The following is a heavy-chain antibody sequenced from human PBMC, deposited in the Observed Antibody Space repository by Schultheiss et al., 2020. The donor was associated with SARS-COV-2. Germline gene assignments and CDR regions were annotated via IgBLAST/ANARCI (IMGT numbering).Heavy chain of an antibody. CDR1: GGSFSGYY. Sequence: GSLRLSCAVYGGSFSGYYWSWIRQPPGKGLEWIGEINHSGSTNYNPSLKSRVTISVDTSKNQFSLKLSSVTAADTAVYYCARNWQGSPNWFDPWGQGTLVTVSS. V-gene: IGHV4-34*01. CDR2: INHSGST. J-gene: IGHJ5*02. CDR3: ARNWQGSPNWFDP. D-gene: IGHD3-10*01.